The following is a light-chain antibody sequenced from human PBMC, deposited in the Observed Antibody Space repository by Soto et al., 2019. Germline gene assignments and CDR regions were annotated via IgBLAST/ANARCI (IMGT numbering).Light chain of an antibody. CDR1: QSISKNY. Sequence: EIVLTPSPATLSLSPVERATLSCGASQSISKNYLAWYQQKPGLAPRLLIYDASSRATGIPARFSGSGSGTEFTLTISSLQSEDFAVYYCQQYSIWRTFGQGTKVDIK. CDR3: QQYSIWRT. J-gene: IGKJ1*01. CDR2: DAS. V-gene: IGKV3D-20*01.